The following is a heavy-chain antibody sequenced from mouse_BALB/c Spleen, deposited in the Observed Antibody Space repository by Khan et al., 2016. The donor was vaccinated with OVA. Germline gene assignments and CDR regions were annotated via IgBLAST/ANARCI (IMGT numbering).Heavy chain of an antibody. CDR3: ARSTTGYTMDY. Sequence: QVQLQQSGAELARPGASVKMSCKASGYTFTSNTMHWVKQRPGQGLEWIGYINPRSSYTNYNQKFKDKATLTADKSSSTAYMQLSSLTSEDSAVYYCARSTTGYTMDYWGQGTSVSVSA. CDR2: INPRSSYT. J-gene: IGHJ4*01. V-gene: IGHV1-4*01. CDR1: GYTFTSNT. D-gene: IGHD2-14*01.